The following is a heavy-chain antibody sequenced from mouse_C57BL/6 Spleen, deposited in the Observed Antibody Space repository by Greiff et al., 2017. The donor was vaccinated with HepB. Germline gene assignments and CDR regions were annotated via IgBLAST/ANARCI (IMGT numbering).Heavy chain of an antibody. V-gene: IGHV1-18*01. Sequence: EVQLQQSGPELVKPGASVKIPCKASGYTFTDYNMDWVKKSHGKSLEWIGDINPNNGGTIYNQKFKGKATLTVDKSSSTAYMELRSLTSEDTAVYYYARRASQRMLAYWGQETLVTVSA. D-gene: IGHD6-1*01. J-gene: IGHJ3*01. CDR3: ARRASQRMLAY. CDR2: INPNNGGT. CDR1: GYTFTDYN.